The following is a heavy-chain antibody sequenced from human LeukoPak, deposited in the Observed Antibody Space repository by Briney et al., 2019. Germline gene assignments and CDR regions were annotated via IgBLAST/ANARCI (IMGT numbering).Heavy chain of an antibody. J-gene: IGHJ3*02. D-gene: IGHD6-19*01. CDR1: GFTFSSYG. Sequence: GGSLRLSCAASGFTFSSYGMHWVRQAPGKGLEWVAVISYDGSNKYYADSVKGRFTISRDNSKNTLYLQMNSLRAEDTAVYYCARDREQWLEVYTFDIWGQGTMVTVSS. V-gene: IGHV3-30*03. CDR2: ISYDGSNK. CDR3: ARDREQWLEVYTFDI.